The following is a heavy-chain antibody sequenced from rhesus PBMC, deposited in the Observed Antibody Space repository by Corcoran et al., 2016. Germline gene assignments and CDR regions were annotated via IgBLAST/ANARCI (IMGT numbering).Heavy chain of an antibody. CDR2: INGNSRST. D-gene: IGHD6-25*01. J-gene: IGHJ3*01. Sequence: QVQLQESGPGLVKPSETLSLTFAVSGGSFSSHLWSCIRQPPGKGLEWIVDINGNSRSTNYNPSLKRRVTIAKDASKKQFSLKLSSVTAADTAVYYCARYGIAAAPDDAFDFWGQGLRVTVSS. CDR1: GGSFSSHL. V-gene: IGHV4-80*01. CDR3: ARYGIAAAPDDAFDF.